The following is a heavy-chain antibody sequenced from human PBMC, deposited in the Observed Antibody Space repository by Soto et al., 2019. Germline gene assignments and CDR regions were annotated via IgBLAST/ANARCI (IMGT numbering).Heavy chain of an antibody. CDR3: SKDQYDFGSGYYTVDY. D-gene: IGHD3-3*01. Sequence: PGGSLRLSCAASGFTFSSYGMHWVRQAPGKGLEWVAVISYDGSNKYYADSVKGRFTISRDNSKNTLYLQMNSLRAEDTAVYYCSKDQYDFGSGYYTVDYWSQGTLVIVSS. CDR2: ISYDGSNK. V-gene: IGHV3-30*18. CDR1: GFTFSSYG. J-gene: IGHJ4*02.